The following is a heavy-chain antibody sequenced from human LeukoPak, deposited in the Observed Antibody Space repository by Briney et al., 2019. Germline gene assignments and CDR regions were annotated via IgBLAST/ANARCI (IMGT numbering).Heavy chain of an antibody. CDR1: GGSISSYY. CDR2: IYYSGST. J-gene: IGHJ5*02. CDR3: ARLEVYYDSSGYYNWFDP. Sequence: SETVSLTCTVSGGSISSYYWSWIRQPPGKGLEWIGYIYYSGSTNYNPSLKSRVTISVDTSKNQFSLKLSSVTAADTAVYYCARLEVYYDSSGYYNWFDPWGQGTLVTVSP. D-gene: IGHD3-22*01. V-gene: IGHV4-59*08.